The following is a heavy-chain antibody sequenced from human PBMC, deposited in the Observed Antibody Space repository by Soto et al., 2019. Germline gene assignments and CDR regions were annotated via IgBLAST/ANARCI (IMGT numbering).Heavy chain of an antibody. D-gene: IGHD5-18*01. J-gene: IGHJ5*01. CDR1: GYTFTNND. Sequence: ASVKVSCKASGYTFTNNDVTWVRQATGQGLEWMGWMNPGSGDTGYAQKFQGRVTMTRNISIATAYMELSSLRSEDTAIYYCARMASFGSLNWFDSWGQGTLVTVSS. CDR3: ARMASFGSLNWFDS. V-gene: IGHV1-8*01. CDR2: MNPGSGDT.